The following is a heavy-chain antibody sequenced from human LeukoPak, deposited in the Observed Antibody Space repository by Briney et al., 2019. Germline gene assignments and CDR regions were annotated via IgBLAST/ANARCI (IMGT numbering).Heavy chain of an antibody. J-gene: IGHJ3*02. Sequence: ASVKVSCKVSGYTLTELSMHWVRQAPGKGLEWMGGFYPEDGETIYAQKFQGRVTMTEDTSPDTAYMELSSLRSEDTAVYYWATRWRIAVAGTRDAFDIWGQGTMVTVSS. D-gene: IGHD6-19*01. CDR2: FYPEDGET. CDR1: GYTLTELS. CDR3: ATRWRIAVAGTRDAFDI. V-gene: IGHV1-24*01.